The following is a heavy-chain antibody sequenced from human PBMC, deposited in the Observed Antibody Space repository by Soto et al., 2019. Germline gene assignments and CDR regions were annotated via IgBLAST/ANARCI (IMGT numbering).Heavy chain of an antibody. CDR3: ARDREIAAAGVSWFDP. J-gene: IGHJ5*02. V-gene: IGHV1-69*04. CDR1: GGTFSSYT. D-gene: IGHD6-13*01. CDR2: IIPILGIA. Sequence: SVKVSCKASGGTFSSYTISWVRQAPGQGLEWMGRIIPILGIANYAQKFQGRVTITADKSTSTAYMELSSLRSEDTAVYYCARDREIAAAGVSWFDPWGQGTLVTVSS.